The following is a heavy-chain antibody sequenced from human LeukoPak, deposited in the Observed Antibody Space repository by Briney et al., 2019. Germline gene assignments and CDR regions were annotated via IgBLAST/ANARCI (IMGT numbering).Heavy chain of an antibody. CDR1: GFTFSSYA. D-gene: IGHD6-25*01. CDR2: ISVSGGNI. Sequence: GGSLRLSCAASGFTFSSYAMSWVRQAPGKGLEWVAAISVSGGNIYYADSVKGRFTISRDNSKNTLYMQMSSLRAEDTAVYYCAREGIAAASSWYFHHWGQGTLVTVSS. V-gene: IGHV3-23*01. CDR3: AREGIAAASSWYFHH. J-gene: IGHJ1*01.